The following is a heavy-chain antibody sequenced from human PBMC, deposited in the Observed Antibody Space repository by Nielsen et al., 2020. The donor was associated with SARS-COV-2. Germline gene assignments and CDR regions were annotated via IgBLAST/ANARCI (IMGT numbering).Heavy chain of an antibody. CDR1: GYSISSGYY. J-gene: IGHJ6*02. D-gene: IGHD6-25*01. V-gene: IGHV4-38-2*02. CDR2: IYHSGST. Sequence: SETLSLTCTVSGYSISSGYYWGWIRQPPGKGLEWIGSIYHSGSTYYNPSLKSRVTISVDTSKNQFSLKLSSVTAADTAVYYCARGDEAADYYYYGMDVWGQGTTVTVSS. CDR3: ARGDEAADYYYYGMDV.